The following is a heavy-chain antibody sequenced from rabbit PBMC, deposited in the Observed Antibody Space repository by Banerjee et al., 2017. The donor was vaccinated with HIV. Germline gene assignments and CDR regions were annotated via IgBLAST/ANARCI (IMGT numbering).Heavy chain of an antibody. J-gene: IGHJ4*01. CDR3: GAGTSAYYFNL. Sequence: QSLEESGGDLVKPGASLTLTCTASGFSFSSSYYMCWVRQAPGKGLEWIGCIVADSSGSTYYASWAKGRFTISKTSSTTVTLQMTSLTAADTATYFCGAGTSAYYFNLWGPGTLVTVS. D-gene: IGHD8-1*01. CDR1: GFSFSSSYY. V-gene: IGHV1S40*01. CDR2: IVADSSGST.